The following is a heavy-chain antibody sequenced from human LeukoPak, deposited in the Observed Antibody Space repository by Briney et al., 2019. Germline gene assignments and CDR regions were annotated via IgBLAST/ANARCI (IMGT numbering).Heavy chain of an antibody. J-gene: IGHJ5*02. D-gene: IGHD2-2*01. CDR3: ARVEIVVVPAAIYNWFDP. Sequence: SETLSLTCTVSGGSISSSSYYWGWIRQPPGKGLEWIGSIYYSGSTYYNPSLKSRVTISVDTSKNQFSLKLSSVTAADTAVYYCARVEIVVVPAAIYNWFDPWGQGTLVTVSS. CDR1: GGSISSSSYY. V-gene: IGHV4-39*01. CDR2: IYYSGST.